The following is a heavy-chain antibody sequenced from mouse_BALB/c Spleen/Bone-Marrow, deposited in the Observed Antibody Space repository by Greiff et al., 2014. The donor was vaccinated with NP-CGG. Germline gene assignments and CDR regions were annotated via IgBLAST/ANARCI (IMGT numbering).Heavy chain of an antibody. CDR3: ARVYLWYFDV. Sequence: QVQLKDSGPGLVAPSQSLSITCTVSGFSLTGYGVHWVRQPPGKGLEWLGVIWAGGSTNYNSALMSRLSISKDNSKSQVFLKMNSLQTDDTAMYYCARVYLWYFDVWGAGTTVTVSS. CDR2: IWAGGST. J-gene: IGHJ1*01. CDR1: GFSLTGYG. D-gene: IGHD2-3*01. V-gene: IGHV2-9*02.